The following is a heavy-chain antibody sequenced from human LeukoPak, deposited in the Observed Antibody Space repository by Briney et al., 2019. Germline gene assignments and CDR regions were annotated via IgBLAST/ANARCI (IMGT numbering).Heavy chain of an antibody. V-gene: IGHV1-69*05. CDR1: GGTFSSYA. D-gene: IGHD2-15*01. CDR2: IIPIFGTA. J-gene: IGHJ6*03. Sequence: ASVKVSCKASGGTFSSYAISWVRQAPGQGLEWMGGIIPIFGTANYAQMFQGRVTITTDESTSTAYMELSSLRSEDTAVYYCASCRIEPGSNYYYYMDVWGKGTTVTVSS. CDR3: ASCRIEPGSNYYYYMDV.